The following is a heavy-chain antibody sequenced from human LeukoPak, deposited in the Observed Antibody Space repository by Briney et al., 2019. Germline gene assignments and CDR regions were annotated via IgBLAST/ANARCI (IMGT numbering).Heavy chain of an antibody. D-gene: IGHD1-26*01. J-gene: IGHJ5*01. V-gene: IGHV6-1*01. CDR3: ARLVGAAWFDS. CDR1: GDSVSTNSAT. Sequence: SQTLSLTCAISGDSVSTNSATWTWLRQSPSRGLEWLGRTYYRSKWNNDYAVSMKSRITIDPDTSKNQFSLQLNSVTPEDTAVYYCARLVGAAWFDSWGQGTLVTVSS. CDR2: TYYRSKWNN.